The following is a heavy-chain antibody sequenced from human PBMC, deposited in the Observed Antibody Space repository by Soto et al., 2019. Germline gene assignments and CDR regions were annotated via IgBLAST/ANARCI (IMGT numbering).Heavy chain of an antibody. CDR1: GGSISSHY. Sequence: SETLSLTCTVSGGSISSHYWSWIRQPPGKGLEWIGYIYNSGSTNYNPSLKSRVTISVDTSKKQFSLKLSSVTAADTAVYYCARSNEGYYYDSSGFDYWGQETLVTVSS. V-gene: IGHV4-59*11. CDR3: ARSNEGYYYDSSGFDY. J-gene: IGHJ4*02. D-gene: IGHD3-22*01. CDR2: IYNSGST.